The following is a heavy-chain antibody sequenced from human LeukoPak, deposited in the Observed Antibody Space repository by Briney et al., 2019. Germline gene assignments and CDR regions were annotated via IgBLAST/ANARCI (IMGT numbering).Heavy chain of an antibody. CDR2: IYHSGST. D-gene: IGHD4-23*01. Sequence: SETLSLTCADSGGSISSGGYSWSWIRQPPGKGLEWIGYIYHSGSTYYNPSLKSRVTISVDRSKNQFSLKLSSVTAADTAVYYCARVFGAVVTPRGWFDPWGQGTLVTVSS. CDR3: ARVFGAVVTPRGWFDP. CDR1: GGSISSGGYS. J-gene: IGHJ5*02. V-gene: IGHV4-30-2*01.